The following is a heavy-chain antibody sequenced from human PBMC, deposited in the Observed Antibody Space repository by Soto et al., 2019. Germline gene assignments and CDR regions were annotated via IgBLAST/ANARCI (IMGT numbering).Heavy chain of an antibody. CDR2: IIAGNGNT. CDR3: AREGYCSSTSCFDY. Sequence: ASVKVSCKASGYTFTNYAMHWVRQAPGQRLEWMGWIIAGNGNTKYSQKFQGRVTITRDTSASTAYMELRSLRSADTAVYYCAREGYCSSTSCFDYWGQGTLVTVSS. J-gene: IGHJ4*02. D-gene: IGHD2-2*01. V-gene: IGHV1-3*01. CDR1: GYTFTNYA.